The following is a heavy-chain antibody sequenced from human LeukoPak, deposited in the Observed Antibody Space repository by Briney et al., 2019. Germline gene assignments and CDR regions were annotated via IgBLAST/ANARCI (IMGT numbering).Heavy chain of an antibody. CDR3: AKDLKDRPAGFDP. D-gene: IGHD1-14*01. J-gene: IGHJ5*02. CDR2: ISGSGSNT. V-gene: IGHV3-23*01. CDR1: GFTFSNFA. Sequence: PGGSLRLSCAASGFTFSNFAMTWVRQAPGKGLEWVSAISGSGSNTYYADSVKGRFTISRDNSKNTLYLQMNSLRAEDTAVYYCAKDLKDRPAGFDPWGQGTLVTVSS.